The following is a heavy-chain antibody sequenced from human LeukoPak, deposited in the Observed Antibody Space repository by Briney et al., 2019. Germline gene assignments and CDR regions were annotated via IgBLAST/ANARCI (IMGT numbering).Heavy chain of an antibody. J-gene: IGHJ4*02. V-gene: IGHV1-8*01. CDR1: GYTFTSYD. CDR3: ARVPSEHYDFWSGYGYYFDY. Sequence: ASVKVSCKASGYTFTSYDINWVRQATGQGLEWMGWMNPNSGNTGYAQKFQGRVTMTRNTSISTAYMELSSLRSEDTAVYYCARVPSEHYDFWSGYGYYFDYWGQGTLVTVSS. CDR2: MNPNSGNT. D-gene: IGHD3-3*01.